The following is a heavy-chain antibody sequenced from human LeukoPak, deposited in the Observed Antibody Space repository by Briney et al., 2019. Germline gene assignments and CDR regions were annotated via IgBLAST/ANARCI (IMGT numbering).Heavy chain of an antibody. CDR2: INHSGST. J-gene: IGHJ4*02. CDR1: GGSISSSNW. CDR3: ARALRSGGNSGAGYFDY. V-gene: IGHV4-4*02. Sequence: SETLSLTCAVSGGSISSSNWWSWVRQPPGKGLEWIGEINHSGSTNYNPSLKSRVTISVDTSKNQFSLKMSSVTAADTAVYYCARALRSGGNSGAGYFDYLGQGAMVAVPS. D-gene: IGHD4-23*01.